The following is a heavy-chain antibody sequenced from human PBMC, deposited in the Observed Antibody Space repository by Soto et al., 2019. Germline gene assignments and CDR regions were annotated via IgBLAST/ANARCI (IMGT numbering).Heavy chain of an antibody. CDR3: ARELCSGGTCYSADYGMDV. CDR2: ISSSGSTT. J-gene: IGHJ6*02. CDR1: GFTFRNYA. D-gene: IGHD2-15*01. Sequence: GGSLRLSCAASGFTFRNYAMTWVRQAPGKGLHWVAYISSSGSTTYYADSVKGRFTISRGNAKNSLSLQMSSLRDEDTAVYYCARELCSGGTCYSADYGMDVWGQGTTVTVSS. V-gene: IGHV3-48*02.